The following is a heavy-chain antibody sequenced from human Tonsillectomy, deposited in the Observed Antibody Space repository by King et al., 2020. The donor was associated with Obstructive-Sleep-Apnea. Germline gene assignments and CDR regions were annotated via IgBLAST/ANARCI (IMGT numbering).Heavy chain of an antibody. D-gene: IGHD2-8*02. CDR1: GASISSHY. Sequence: QLQESGPGLVKPSETLSLTCSVSGASISSHYWSWIRQPPGKGLEWIGYIRNSGSTNYSPSLKSRVTISIDTSKNQFSLKLSSVTAADTAVYYCVRHGGVLFDSWGQGTLVTVSS. J-gene: IGHJ5*01. V-gene: IGHV4-59*08. CDR2: IRNSGST. CDR3: VRHGGVLFDS.